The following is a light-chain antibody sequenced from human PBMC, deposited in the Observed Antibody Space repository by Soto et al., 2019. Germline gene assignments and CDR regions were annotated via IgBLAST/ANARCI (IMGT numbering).Light chain of an antibody. CDR3: QQHGSSPST. Sequence: EIVLTQSPGTLSLSPGERATLSCRASQSVGSRFLVWYQQKAGQAPKLLIYGSSSRANGIPDRFIGSGSRTDFTLAISRLEPEDFAVYYCQQHGSSPSTFGQGTRLEI. CDR1: QSVGSRF. J-gene: IGKJ5*01. CDR2: GSS. V-gene: IGKV3-20*01.